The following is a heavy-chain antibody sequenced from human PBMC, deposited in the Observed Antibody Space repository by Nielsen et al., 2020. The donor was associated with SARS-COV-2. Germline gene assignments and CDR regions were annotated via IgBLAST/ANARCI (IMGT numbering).Heavy chain of an antibody. D-gene: IGHD1-26*01. CDR1: GFTFSDSS. V-gene: IGHV3-73*01. J-gene: IGHJ3*02. CDR3: TRVNPTSGSWFDAFDI. CDR2: IRGKANDYAT. Sequence: GESLKISCAASGFTFSDSSMHWVRQASGKGLEWLGRIRGKANDYATEYPVSVKGRFIISRDDSKNMAYLLMNSLKIDDTAVYYCTRVNPTSGSWFDAFDIWGQGTLVTVSS.